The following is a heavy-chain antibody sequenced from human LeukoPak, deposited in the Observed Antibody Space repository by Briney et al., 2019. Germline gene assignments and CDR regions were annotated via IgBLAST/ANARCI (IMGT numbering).Heavy chain of an antibody. V-gene: IGHV3-48*01. CDR1: AFTFSGYS. J-gene: IGHJ4*02. D-gene: IGHD6-6*01. Sequence: QSGESLRLSCAASAFTFSGYSMNWVRQAPGKGLEWVSYISPSATTIYYADSVKGRFTISRDNAKNSLYLQMNSLRAEDTAVYYCAREYSSSSGRSFDYWGQGTLVTVSS. CDR3: AREYSSSSGRSFDY. CDR2: ISPSATTI.